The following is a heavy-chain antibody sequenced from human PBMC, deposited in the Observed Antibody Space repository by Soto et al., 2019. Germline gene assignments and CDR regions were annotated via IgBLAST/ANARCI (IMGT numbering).Heavy chain of an antibody. D-gene: IGHD6-19*01. V-gene: IGHV3-30*03. CDR2: ISNDGSKK. CDR3: ARDVAMPSGLGLGY. J-gene: IGHJ4*02. Sequence: RLSCAASGFVFTNYGMHWVRQAPGKGLEWVAFISNDGSKKYYADSVKGRFTISRDNSENTVYLQMTSLRPDDTAVFYCARDVAMPSGLGLGYWGQGALVTVSS. CDR1: GFVFTNYG.